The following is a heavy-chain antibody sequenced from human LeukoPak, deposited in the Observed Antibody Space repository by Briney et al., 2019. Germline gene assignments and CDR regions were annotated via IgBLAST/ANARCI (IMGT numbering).Heavy chain of an antibody. J-gene: IGHJ4*02. CDR1: GYSFTSYW. CDR3: ARLRSTTMAPLDY. D-gene: IGHD4-11*01. Sequence: GESLKISCKGSGYSFTSYWIGWVRQMPGKGLEWMGIIYPGDPDTRYSPSLQGQVTISADKSISTAFLQWSSLKASDTAIYYCARLRSTTMAPLDYWGQGTLVTVSS. V-gene: IGHV5-51*01. CDR2: IYPGDPDT.